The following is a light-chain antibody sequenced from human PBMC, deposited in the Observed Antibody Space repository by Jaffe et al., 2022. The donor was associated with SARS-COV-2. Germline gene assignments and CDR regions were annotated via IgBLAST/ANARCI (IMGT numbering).Light chain of an antibody. CDR3: QQYGISRWT. Sequence: EIVLTQSPGTLSLSPGERVTLSCRASQSISSNYLAWYQQKPGQAPRLLIYGASSRATGIPDRFSGSGSGTDFSLTISRLEPEDFAVYYCQQYGISRWTFGQGTKVEIK. CDR2: GAS. CDR1: QSISSNY. V-gene: IGKV3-20*01. J-gene: IGKJ1*01.